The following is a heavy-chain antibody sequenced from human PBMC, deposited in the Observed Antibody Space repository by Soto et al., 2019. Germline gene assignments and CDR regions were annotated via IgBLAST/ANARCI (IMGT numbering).Heavy chain of an antibody. CDR2: ISAYNVNT. Sequence: QVQLVQSGAEVKKPGASVKVSCKASGYTFTSYGISWVRQAPGQGLEWMGWISAYNVNTNYAQKLQGRVTMTTDTATSTAYMELRSLRSDDTAVYYCARDAILYCSGGSCYPSETSTVGGIWGQGTMVTVSS. V-gene: IGHV1-18*01. D-gene: IGHD2-15*01. CDR3: ARDAILYCSGGSCYPSETSTVGGI. CDR1: GYTFTSYG. J-gene: IGHJ3*02.